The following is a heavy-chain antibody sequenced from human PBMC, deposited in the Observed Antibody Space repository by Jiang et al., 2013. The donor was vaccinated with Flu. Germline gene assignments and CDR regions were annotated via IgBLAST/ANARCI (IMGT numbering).Heavy chain of an antibody. CDR1: GGTFSSYA. CDR3: ASYGRETTVTTDYYYGMDV. D-gene: IGHD4-17*01. V-gene: IGHV1-69*06. CDR2: IIPIFGTA. Sequence: GGTFSSYAISWVRQAPGQGLEWMGGIIPIFGTANYAQKFQGRVTITAAKSTSTAYMELSSLRSEDTAVYYCASYGRETTVTTDYYYGMDVWGQGTTVTVSS. J-gene: IGHJ6*02.